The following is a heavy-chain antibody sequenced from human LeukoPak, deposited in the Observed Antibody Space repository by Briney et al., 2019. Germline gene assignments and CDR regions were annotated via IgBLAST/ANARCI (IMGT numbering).Heavy chain of an antibody. V-gene: IGHV3-30*04. Sequence: GGSLRLSCAASGFTFSSYAMHWVRQAPGKGLEWVAVISYDGSNKYYADSVKGRFTISRDNSKNTLCLQMNSLRAEDTAVYYCARDLDYYGMDVWGQGTTVTVSS. J-gene: IGHJ6*02. CDR1: GFTFSSYA. CDR3: ARDLDYYGMDV. CDR2: ISYDGSNK.